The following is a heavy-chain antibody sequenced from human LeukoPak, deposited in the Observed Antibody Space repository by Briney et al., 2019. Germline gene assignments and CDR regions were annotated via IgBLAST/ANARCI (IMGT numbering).Heavy chain of an antibody. CDR2: ISSSSSTI. CDR3: ARDWADIVVVPAAKFAFDI. CDR1: GFTFSSYS. V-gene: IGHV3-48*01. D-gene: IGHD2-2*01. J-gene: IGHJ3*02. Sequence: GGSLRLSCAASGFTFSSYSMNWVRQAPGKGLEWVSYISSSSSTIYYADSVKGRFTISRDNAKNSLYLQMNSLRAEDTAVCYCARDWADIVVVPAAKFAFDIWGQGTMVTVSS.